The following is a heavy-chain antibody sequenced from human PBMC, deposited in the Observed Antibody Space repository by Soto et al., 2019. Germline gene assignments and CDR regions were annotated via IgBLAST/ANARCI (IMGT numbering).Heavy chain of an antibody. CDR2: ISSSSSII. D-gene: IGHD2-15*01. Sequence: GGSLRLSCAASGFTFSDYYISWIRQAPGKGLEWVSYISSSSSIIYYADSVKGRFTISRDNAKNSLFLQFNSLRAEDTALYSCARVEGYCSGGTCSRSFDYWGQGTPVTVSS. CDR3: ARVEGYCSGGTCSRSFDY. V-gene: IGHV3-11*01. CDR1: GFTFSDYY. J-gene: IGHJ4*02.